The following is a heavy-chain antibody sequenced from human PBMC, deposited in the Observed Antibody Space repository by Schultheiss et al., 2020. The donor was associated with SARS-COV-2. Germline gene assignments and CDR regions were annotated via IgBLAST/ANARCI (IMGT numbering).Heavy chain of an antibody. J-gene: IGHJ5*02. CDR2: IYYSGST. CDR3: ARDLYGSGSYRWFDP. CDR1: GGSISSSSYY. V-gene: IGHV4-39*07. D-gene: IGHD3-10*01. Sequence: SQTLSLTCTVSGGSISSSSYYWGWIRQPPGKGLEWIGSIYYSGSTYYNPSLKSRVTISVDTSKNQFSLKLSSVTAADTAVYYCARDLYGSGSYRWFDPWGQGTLVTVSS.